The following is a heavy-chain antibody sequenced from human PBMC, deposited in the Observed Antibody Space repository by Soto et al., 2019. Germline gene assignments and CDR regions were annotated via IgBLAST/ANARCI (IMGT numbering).Heavy chain of an antibody. CDR1: GDSINNRSYY. Sequence: SSETLSLTCTVTGDSINNRSYYWGWIRQPPGKGLEWIGSIYYSGSTYNNPSLKSRVSMSVDTSKNQFSLKLRSVTAADTALYYCARQRTSVVTQAYFDSWGQGSLVTVSS. V-gene: IGHV4-39*01. D-gene: IGHD2-21*02. CDR2: IYYSGST. CDR3: ARQRTSVVTQAYFDS. J-gene: IGHJ4*02.